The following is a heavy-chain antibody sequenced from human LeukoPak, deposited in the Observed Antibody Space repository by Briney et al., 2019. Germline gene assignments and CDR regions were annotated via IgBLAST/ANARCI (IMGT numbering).Heavy chain of an antibody. CDR1: GFTFSSYW. V-gene: IGHV3-11*04. CDR2: ISSSGSTI. D-gene: IGHD3-10*01. CDR3: AREKAPVIIDFDY. J-gene: IGHJ4*02. Sequence: GGSLRLSCAASGFTFSSYWMSWIRQAPGKGLEWVSYISSSGSTIYYADSVKGRFTISRDNAKNSLYLQMNSLRAEDTAVYYCAREKAPVIIDFDYWGQGTLVTVSS.